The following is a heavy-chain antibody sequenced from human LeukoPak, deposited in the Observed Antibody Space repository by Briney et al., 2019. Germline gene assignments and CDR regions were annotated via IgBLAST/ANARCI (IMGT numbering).Heavy chain of an antibody. J-gene: IGHJ3*02. CDR2: IYTSGST. Sequence: SETLSLTCTVSGGSVTSTNYYWSWIRQPAGKGLEWIGRIYTSGSTNHNPSLKSRVTMSVDTSKNQFSLKLSSVTAADTAVYYCARDMTDGAFDIWGQGTMVTVSS. CDR3: ARDMTDGAFDI. V-gene: IGHV4-61*02. CDR1: GGSVTSTNYY. D-gene: IGHD2-21*02.